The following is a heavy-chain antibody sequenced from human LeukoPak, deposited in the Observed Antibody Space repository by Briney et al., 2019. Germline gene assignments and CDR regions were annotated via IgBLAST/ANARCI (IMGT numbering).Heavy chain of an antibody. CDR2: IIPILGIA. Sequence: ASVKVSCKASGGTFSSYAISWVRQAPGQGLEWMGRIIPILGIANYAQKFQGRVTITADKSTSTAYMELSSLRSEDTAVYYCARVVDDSRSDYFDYWGQGTLVSVSS. CDR1: GGTFSSYA. V-gene: IGHV1-69*04. D-gene: IGHD3-22*01. J-gene: IGHJ4*02. CDR3: ARVVDDSRSDYFDY.